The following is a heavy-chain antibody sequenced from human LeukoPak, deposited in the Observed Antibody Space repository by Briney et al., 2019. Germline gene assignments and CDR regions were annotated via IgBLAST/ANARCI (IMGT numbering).Heavy chain of an antibody. CDR1: GGSISSYY. CDR2: IYYSGST. V-gene: IGHV4-59*01. D-gene: IGHD6-13*01. Sequence: SETLSLTCTVSGGSISSYYWSWIRQPPGKGLEWIGYIYYSGSTNYNPSLKSRVTISVDTSKNQFSLKLSSVTAADTAVYYCARVGGSSWYNWFDPWGQGTLVTVSS. J-gene: IGHJ5*02. CDR3: ARVGGSSWYNWFDP.